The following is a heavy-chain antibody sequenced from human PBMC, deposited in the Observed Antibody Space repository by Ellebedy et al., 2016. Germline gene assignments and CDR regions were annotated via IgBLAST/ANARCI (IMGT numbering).Heavy chain of an antibody. CDR2: LYYSGST. Sequence: SETLSLXXTVSGGSISSSSYYWGWIRQPPGKGLEWIGSLYYSGSTYYSPSLKSRVTISVDTSRNQFSLKLSSVTAADTALYYCARRLSIGISGLGWFDPWGQGVLVTVSS. CDR1: GGSISSSSYY. D-gene: IGHD1-14*01. V-gene: IGHV4-39*01. J-gene: IGHJ5*02. CDR3: ARRLSIGISGLGWFDP.